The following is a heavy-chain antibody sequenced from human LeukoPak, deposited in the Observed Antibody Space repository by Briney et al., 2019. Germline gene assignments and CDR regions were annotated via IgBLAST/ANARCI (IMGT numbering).Heavy chain of an antibody. Sequence: SETLSLTCTVSGGSISSYYWSWIRQPPGKGLEWIGYIYYSGSTNCNPSLKSRVTISVDTSKNQFSLKLTSVTAADTAVYYCARGLRYYDSRDRFDYWGQGTLVTVSS. J-gene: IGHJ4*02. CDR2: IYYSGST. CDR3: ARGLRYYDSRDRFDY. D-gene: IGHD3-22*01. CDR1: GGSISSYY. V-gene: IGHV4-59*12.